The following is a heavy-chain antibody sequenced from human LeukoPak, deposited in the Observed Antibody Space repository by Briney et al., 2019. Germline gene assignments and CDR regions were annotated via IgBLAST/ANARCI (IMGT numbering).Heavy chain of an antibody. D-gene: IGHD6-19*01. Sequence: PSETLSLTCTVSGGSISSYYWSWIRQPPGKGLEWIGYIYYSGSTNYNPSLKSRVTISVDTSKNQFSLKLSSVTAADTAVYYCARAVAGRWYFDLWGRGTLVTVSS. CDR2: IYYSGST. J-gene: IGHJ2*01. CDR1: GGSISSYY. CDR3: ARAVAGRWYFDL. V-gene: IGHV4-59*01.